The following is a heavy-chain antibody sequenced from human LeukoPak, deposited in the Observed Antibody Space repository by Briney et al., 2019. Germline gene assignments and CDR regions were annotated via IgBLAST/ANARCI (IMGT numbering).Heavy chain of an antibody. D-gene: IGHD3-10*01. CDR2: ISYDGSNK. Sequence: PGGSLRLSCAASGFTFSSYGMHWVRQAPGKGLEWVAVISYDGSNKYYADSVKGRFTISRDNSKNTLYLQMNSLRAEDTAVYYCARYGMVRGVITGAFDYWGQGTLVTVSS. V-gene: IGHV3-30*03. J-gene: IGHJ4*02. CDR3: ARYGMVRGVITGAFDY. CDR1: GFTFSSYG.